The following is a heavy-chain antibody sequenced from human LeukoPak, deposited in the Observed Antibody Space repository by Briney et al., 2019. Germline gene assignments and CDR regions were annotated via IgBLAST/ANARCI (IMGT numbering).Heavy chain of an antibody. CDR1: GYTFTGYY. V-gene: IGHV1-2*02. J-gene: IGHJ6*03. D-gene: IGHD5-18*01. Sequence: ASVKVSCKASGYTFTGYYMHWVRQAPGQGLEWMGWINPNSGGTNYAQKFQGRVTMTRDTSISTAYMELSRLRSDDTAVYYCARGGYSYAEPTVFGYMDVWGKGTTVTISS. CDR3: ARGGYSYAEPTVFGYMDV. CDR2: INPNSGGT.